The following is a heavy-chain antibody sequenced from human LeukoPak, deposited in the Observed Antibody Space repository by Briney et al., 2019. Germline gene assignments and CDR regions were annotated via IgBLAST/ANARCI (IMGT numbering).Heavy chain of an antibody. V-gene: IGHV1-2*02. J-gene: IGHJ6*03. CDR2: INPNSGGT. CDR3: ARDYDILTGYYSMDV. CDR1: GYTFTGYY. Sequence: GASVKVSCKASGYTFTGYYMHWVRQAPGQGLEWMGWINPNSGGTNYAQKFQGRVTMTRDTSISTAYMELSRLRSDDTAVYYCARDYDILTGYYSMDVWGKGTTVTVSS. D-gene: IGHD3-9*01.